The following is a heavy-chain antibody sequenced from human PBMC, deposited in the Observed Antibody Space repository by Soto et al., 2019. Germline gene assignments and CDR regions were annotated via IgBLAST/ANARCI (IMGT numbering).Heavy chain of an antibody. CDR3: ARRYGGTSDY. D-gene: IGHD2-15*01. CDR1: GGSISRYY. Sequence: SETLSLTCTVSGGSISRYYWSWIRQPPGKGLEWIGYIYYSGSTNYNPSLKSRVTISVDTSKNQFSLKLSSVTAADTAVYYCARRYGGTSDYWGQGTLVTVSS. J-gene: IGHJ4*02. V-gene: IGHV4-59*08. CDR2: IYYSGST.